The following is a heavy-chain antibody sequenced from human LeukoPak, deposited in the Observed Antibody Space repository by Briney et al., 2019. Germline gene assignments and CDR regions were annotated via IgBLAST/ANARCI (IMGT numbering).Heavy chain of an antibody. Sequence: PSETLSLTCTVSGGSISSYYWSWIRQPPGKGLEWIGYSYYSGSTNYNPSLKSRVTISVDTSKNQFSLKLSSVTAADTAVYYCARTYSGWPLDYWGQGTLVTVSS. V-gene: IGHV4-59*01. J-gene: IGHJ4*02. D-gene: IGHD6-19*01. CDR1: GGSISSYY. CDR3: ARTYSGWPLDY. CDR2: SYYSGST.